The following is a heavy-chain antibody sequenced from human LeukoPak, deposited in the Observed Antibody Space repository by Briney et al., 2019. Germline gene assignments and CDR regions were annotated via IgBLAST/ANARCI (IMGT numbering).Heavy chain of an antibody. D-gene: IGHD3-22*01. V-gene: IGHV1-2*02. Sequence: GASVKVSCKASGYTFTGYYMHWVRQAPGQGLEWMGWINPNSGGTNHAQKFQGRVTMTRDTSISTAYMELSRLRSDDTAVYYCARTLVVVIPYDAFDIWGQGTMVTVSS. CDR1: GYTFTGYY. CDR3: ARTLVVVIPYDAFDI. CDR2: INPNSGGT. J-gene: IGHJ3*02.